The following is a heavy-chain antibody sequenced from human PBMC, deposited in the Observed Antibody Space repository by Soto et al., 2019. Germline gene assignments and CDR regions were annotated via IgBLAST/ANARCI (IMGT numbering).Heavy chain of an antibody. V-gene: IGHV3-11*01. J-gene: IGHJ5*02. D-gene: IGHD3-10*01. CDR2: ISASGNTI. CDR3: ASGLSPFAA. Sequence: QGHLVESGGALVKPGGSLRLSCAASGFTFSEYYMSWIRQAPGEGLDWISYISASGNTIYYVDSVKGRFTISRDNAKISLYLEMNSLRAEDTAVYYCASGLSPFAAWGQGTLVTVSS. CDR1: GFTFSEYY.